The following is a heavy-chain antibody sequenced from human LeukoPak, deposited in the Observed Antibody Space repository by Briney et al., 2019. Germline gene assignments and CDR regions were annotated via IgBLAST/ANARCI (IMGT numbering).Heavy chain of an antibody. CDR1: GFTFSSYA. J-gene: IGHJ4*02. D-gene: IGHD3-22*01. Sequence: GRSLRLSCAASGFTFSSYAMHWVRRAPGKGLEWVAVISYDGSNKYYADSVKGRFTISRDNSKNTLYLQMNSLRAEDTAVYYCARGSNYYDSSYFDYWGQGTLVTVSS. CDR3: ARGSNYYDSSYFDY. CDR2: ISYDGSNK. V-gene: IGHV3-30-3*01.